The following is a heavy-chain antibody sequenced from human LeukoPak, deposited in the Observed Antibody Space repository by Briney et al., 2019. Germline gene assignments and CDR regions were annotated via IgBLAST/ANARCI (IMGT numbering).Heavy chain of an antibody. CDR2: IFYSGST. V-gene: IGHV4-39*01. J-gene: IGHJ3*02. Sequence: SETLSLTCTVSGGSISSSSFYWDWIRQPPGKGLEWIGTIFYSGSTYYNPSLKSRITITVDTSKNQFSLKLSSVTAADTAVYYCARHSRSGYSDYESAFDIWGQGTMVIVSS. D-gene: IGHD5-12*01. CDR1: GGSISSSSFY. CDR3: ARHSRSGYSDYESAFDI.